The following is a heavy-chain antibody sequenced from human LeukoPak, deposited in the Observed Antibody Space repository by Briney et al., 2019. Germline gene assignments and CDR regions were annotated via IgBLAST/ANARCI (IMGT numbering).Heavy chain of an antibody. CDR2: ISAYNGNT. D-gene: IGHD6-13*01. Sequence: ASVKVSCKASEYTFTSYDINWVRQATGQGLEWMGWISAYNGNTNYAQKLQGRVTMTTDTSTSTAYMELRSLRSDDTAVYYCARGGSIAAAGLFDYWGQGTLVTVSS. J-gene: IGHJ4*02. CDR1: EYTFTSYD. CDR3: ARGGSIAAAGLFDY. V-gene: IGHV1-18*01.